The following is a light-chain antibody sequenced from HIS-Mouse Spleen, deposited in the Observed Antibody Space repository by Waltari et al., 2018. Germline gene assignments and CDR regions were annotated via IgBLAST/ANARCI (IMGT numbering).Light chain of an antibody. CDR3: YSTDSSGNHRV. CDR1: ALPLKY. V-gene: IGLV3-10*01. Sequence: SYELTQPPSVSVSPVQTARITCSGDALPLKYPYWNQQKSGQAPVLVIYEDSKRPSGIPEGFSGSSSGTMATLTISGAQVEDEADYYCYSTDSSGNHRVFGGGTKLTVL. J-gene: IGLJ2*01. CDR2: EDS.